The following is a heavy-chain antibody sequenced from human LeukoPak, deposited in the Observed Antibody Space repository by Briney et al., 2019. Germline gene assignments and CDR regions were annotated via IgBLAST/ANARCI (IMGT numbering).Heavy chain of an antibody. Sequence: GGSLKLSCAASGFTFSDSTIYWVRQVSGKGLEWLGHIRNKANTYATAVAASVKGRFTIARDDSKNTAYLQMNSLKSEDTAVYYCSGWDGSYEYWGQGTLVTASS. J-gene: IGHJ4*02. CDR2: IRNKANTYAT. D-gene: IGHD3-10*01. V-gene: IGHV3-73*01. CDR1: GFTFSDST. CDR3: SGWDGSYEY.